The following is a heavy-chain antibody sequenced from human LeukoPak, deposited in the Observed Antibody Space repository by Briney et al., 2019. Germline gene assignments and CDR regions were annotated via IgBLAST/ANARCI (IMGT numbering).Heavy chain of an antibody. V-gene: IGHV1-2*02. CDR3: ARPDCSSTSCYSVLPYYYGMDV. CDR1: GYTFTGYY. CDR2: INPNSGGT. D-gene: IGHD2-2*01. J-gene: IGHJ6*02. Sequence: ASVTVSCKASGYTFTGYYMHWVRQAPGQGLEWMGWINPNSGGTNYAQKFQGRVTMTRDTSISTAYMELSRLRSDDTAVYYCARPDCSSTSCYSVLPYYYGMDVWGQGTTVTVSS.